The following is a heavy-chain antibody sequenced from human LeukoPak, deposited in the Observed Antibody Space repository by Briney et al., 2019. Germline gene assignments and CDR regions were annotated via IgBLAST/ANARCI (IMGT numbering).Heavy chain of an antibody. D-gene: IGHD6-19*01. CDR1: GFTFSSYA. V-gene: IGHV3-23*01. CDR3: AKGGDSSGWYYYFDY. CDR2: ISGSGGST. Sequence: GGSLRLSCAASGFTFSSYAMSWVRQAPGKGLEWVSAISGSGGSTYYADSVKGRFTISRDNSKNTLYLQMSSLRAEDTAVYYCAKGGDSSGWYYYFDYWGQGTLVTVSS. J-gene: IGHJ4*02.